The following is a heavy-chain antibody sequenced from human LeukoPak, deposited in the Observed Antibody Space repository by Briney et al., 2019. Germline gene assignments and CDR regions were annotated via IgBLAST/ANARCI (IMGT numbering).Heavy chain of an antibody. D-gene: IGHD3-3*01. CDR1: GFTFSSYW. Sequence: GGSLRLSCAASGFTFSSYWMHWVRQAPGKGLEWVAFIRYDGSNKYYADSVKGRFTISRDNSKNTLYLQMNSLRAEDTAVYYCASYDFWSGYYNEVPFDYWGQGTLVTVSS. CDR3: ASYDFWSGYYNEVPFDY. CDR2: IRYDGSNK. J-gene: IGHJ4*02. V-gene: IGHV3-30*02.